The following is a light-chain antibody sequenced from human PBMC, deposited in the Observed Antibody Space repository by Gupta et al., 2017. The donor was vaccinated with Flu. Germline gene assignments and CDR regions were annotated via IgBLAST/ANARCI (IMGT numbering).Light chain of an antibody. CDR2: DAS. CDR1: QDIKDY. CDR3: QQYDNLPPLT. J-gene: IGKJ4*01. Sequence: SSLSASVGDRVTITCQASQDIKDYLNWYQQRPGKAPKLLIYDASNWETGVPSRFSGSGSGTHFTFTISSLQPEDVATYYCQQYDNLPPLTFGGGT. V-gene: IGKV1-33*01.